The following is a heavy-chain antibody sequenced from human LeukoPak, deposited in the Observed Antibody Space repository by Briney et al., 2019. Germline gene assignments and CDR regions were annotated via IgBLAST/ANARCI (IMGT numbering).Heavy chain of an antibody. J-gene: IGHJ4*02. CDR2: ISYDGSNK. CDR1: GFTFSSYA. D-gene: IGHD3-10*01. V-gene: IGHV3-30-3*01. Sequence: GGSLRLSCAASGFTFSSYAMHWVRQAPGKGLEWVAVISYDGSNKYYADSVKGRFTISRDNSKGTLYLQMNSLRAEDTAVYYCASLLQTEFGGYRPFDYWGQGTLVTVSS. CDR3: ASLLQTEFGGYRPFDY.